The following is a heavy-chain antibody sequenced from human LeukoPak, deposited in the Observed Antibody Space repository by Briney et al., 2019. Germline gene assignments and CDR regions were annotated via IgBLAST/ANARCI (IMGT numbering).Heavy chain of an antibody. CDR1: GFTFSSYV. CDR3: AKDPRDHTYGWSWRYFDY. D-gene: IGHD5-18*01. V-gene: IGHV3-30*02. CDR2: IRYDVSNK. J-gene: IGHJ4*02. Sequence: GGSLRLSCAASGFTFSSYVMHWVRQAPGKGLEWVAFIRYDVSNKYYADSVKGRFTTSRDNSKNTLYLQMNNLRADDTAVYYCAKDPRDHTYGWSWRYFDYWGQGTLVTVSS.